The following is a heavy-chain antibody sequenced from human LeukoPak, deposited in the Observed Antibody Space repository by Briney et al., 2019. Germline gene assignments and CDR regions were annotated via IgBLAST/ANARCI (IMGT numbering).Heavy chain of an antibody. D-gene: IGHD3-22*01. CDR1: GFIVSHKY. J-gene: IGHJ4*02. Sequence: GGSLRLSCAASGFIVSHKYVAWVRQAPGKGLEWLSIIYTGGNTVSAESVKGRFIISRDNSRNTVHLQMNSLRDDDTAVYYCARGQIDLLRNYFDSWGPGTLVAVSS. V-gene: IGHV3-66*01. CDR2: IYTGGNT. CDR3: ARGQIDLLRNYFDS.